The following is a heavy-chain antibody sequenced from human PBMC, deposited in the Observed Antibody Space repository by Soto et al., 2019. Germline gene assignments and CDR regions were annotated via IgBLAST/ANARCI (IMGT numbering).Heavy chain of an antibody. CDR1: GYRFTTYY. J-gene: IGHJ4*02. CDR3: ARDLAAGDL. Sequence: ASVKVSCKTSGYRFTTYYIHWVRQAPGHGLEWMAIINPTGGSTNYAQKFRGRITLTMDTSTSTVYMELSILRSEDTAVYYCARDLAAGDLWGQGTLVTVSS. CDR2: INPTGGST. D-gene: IGHD2-21*01. V-gene: IGHV1-46*01.